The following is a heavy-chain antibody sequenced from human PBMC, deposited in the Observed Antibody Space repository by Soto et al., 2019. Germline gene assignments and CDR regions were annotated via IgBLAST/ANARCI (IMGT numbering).Heavy chain of an antibody. V-gene: IGHV4-31*03. CDR2: IYYSGST. CDR1: GGSISSGGYY. J-gene: IGHJ4*02. Sequence: PSETLSLTCTVSGGSISSGGYYWSWIRQHPGKGLEWIGYIYYSGSTYYNPSLKSRVTISVDTSKNQFSLKLSSVTAADTAVYYCARSVTTRGDYFDYWGQGTLVTVSS. CDR3: ARSVTTRGDYFDY. D-gene: IGHD4-17*01.